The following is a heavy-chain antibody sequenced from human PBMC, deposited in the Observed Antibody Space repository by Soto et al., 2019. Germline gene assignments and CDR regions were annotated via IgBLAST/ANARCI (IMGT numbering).Heavy chain of an antibody. CDR2: ISYDGGSK. Sequence: GVSLRLSCAASGFPCTTYGMHWVRQSPGKGLEWVAFISYDGGSKYHSDSVRGRFTISRDTSKNTLYLQMNSLRPEDTAVYYCAKDFGRLLAATPDSCGQGTLVTVSS. V-gene: IGHV3-30*18. CDR3: AKDFGRLLAATPDS. D-gene: IGHD2-15*01. J-gene: IGHJ4*02. CDR1: GFPCTTYG.